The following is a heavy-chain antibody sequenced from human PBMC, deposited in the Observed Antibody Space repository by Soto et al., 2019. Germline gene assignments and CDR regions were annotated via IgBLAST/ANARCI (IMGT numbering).Heavy chain of an antibody. Sequence: DSVKVSCKSSGYTFTSHYMQWVRQAPGQGLEWMGIINPSRGSTSYAHKFQGRVTMTRDTSTSTVYMELSSLRSEDTAVDFWAGGLECRGYCLDKPTWYDHWGRGTRVT. J-gene: IGHJ5*02. CDR3: AGGLECRGYCLDKPTWYDH. CDR1: GYTFTSHY. CDR2: INPSRGST. V-gene: IGHV1-46*03. D-gene: IGHD2-15*01.